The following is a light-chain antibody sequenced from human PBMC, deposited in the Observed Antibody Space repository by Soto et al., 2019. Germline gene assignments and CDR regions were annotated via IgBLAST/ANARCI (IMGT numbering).Light chain of an antibody. V-gene: IGKV3-20*01. CDR2: GAS. Sequence: EIVLTQSPGTLSLSPGEGATLSCRASQSVSSSSLAWYQQKPGQAPRLLMYGASSRATGTPHRFSGSGSGTDFTLTISRLEPEDFAVYYCQQYGSSPRTFGQGTKVDIK. CDR1: QSVSSSS. CDR3: QQYGSSPRT. J-gene: IGKJ1*01.